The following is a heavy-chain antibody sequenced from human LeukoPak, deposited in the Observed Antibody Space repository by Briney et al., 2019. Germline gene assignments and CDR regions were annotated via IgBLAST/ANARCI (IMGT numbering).Heavy chain of an antibody. J-gene: IGHJ4*02. CDR3: ATTSYFDY. CDR1: GFTFSSSA. D-gene: IGHD4-11*01. V-gene: IGHV3-23*01. Sequence: GGSLRLSCAASGFTFSSSAMSWVRQAPGKGLEWVSTISGRSGNTHYADSVKGRFTISRDNSKSTLYLQMNSLRVEGTAIYYCATTSYFDYWGQGAPVTVSS. CDR2: ISGRSGNT.